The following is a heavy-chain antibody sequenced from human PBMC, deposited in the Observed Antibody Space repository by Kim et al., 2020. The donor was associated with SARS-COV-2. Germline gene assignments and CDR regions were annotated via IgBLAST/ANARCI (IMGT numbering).Heavy chain of an antibody. CDR3: ARGSSDTSMALWRNYYYGMDV. CDR1: GDSISTYD. V-gene: IGHV4-59*13. Sequence: SEPLSLTCTVSGDSISTYDWNWIRQPPGKGLEWIGYIFYGGSTDYNPSLKSRVTISVDTSKNQFSLKLRSVTVADTAVYYCARGSSDTSMALWRNYYYGMDVWGQGTTVTVSS. J-gene: IGHJ6*02. CDR2: IFYGGST. D-gene: IGHD5-18*01.